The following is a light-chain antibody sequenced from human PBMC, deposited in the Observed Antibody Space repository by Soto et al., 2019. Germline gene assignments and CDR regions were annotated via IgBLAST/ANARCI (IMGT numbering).Light chain of an antibody. J-gene: IGKJ1*01. CDR1: QSVSGY. CDR3: LQHYSWPWT. V-gene: IGKV3-15*01. Sequence: EIVMTQSPGTGSVFPGETFTLSCRASQSVSGYLAWFHQKPGQAPRLVLLRIFTREIGVLAMFSGSGSEPECTLTISGLQTEDSGVYYCLQHYSWPWTFGQGTKVDIK. CDR2: RIF.